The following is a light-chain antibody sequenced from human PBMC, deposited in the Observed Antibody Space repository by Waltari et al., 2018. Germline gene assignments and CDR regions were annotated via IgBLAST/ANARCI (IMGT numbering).Light chain of an antibody. CDR3: QSYDSSLSGVI. J-gene: IGLJ2*01. CDR2: GNN. Sequence: QSVLTQPHSVSGAPGQRITISCTGTSSNIGSGYDVHWYLQLPGTAPKLLSLGNNNRPPGVPDRFSASKSETSASRAITGLQAEDEADYYCQSYDSSLSGVIFGGGTKLTVL. CDR1: SSNIGSGYD. V-gene: IGLV1-40*01.